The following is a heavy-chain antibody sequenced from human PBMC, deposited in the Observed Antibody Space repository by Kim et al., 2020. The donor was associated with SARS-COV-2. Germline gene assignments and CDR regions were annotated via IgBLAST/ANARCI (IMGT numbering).Heavy chain of an antibody. J-gene: IGHJ5*02. CDR3: AREQFSSSWFNGWFDP. Sequence: SETLSLTCTVSGDSILRSSWSWIRQPPGKGLEWIGYIYYTWSTNYNPSLKSRVTISVDTSKNHFSLKLSSVTAADTAVYYCAREQFSSSWFNGWFDPWGQGTLVTVSS. D-gene: IGHD6-13*01. CDR2: IYYTWST. V-gene: IGHV4-59*01. CDR1: GDSILRSS.